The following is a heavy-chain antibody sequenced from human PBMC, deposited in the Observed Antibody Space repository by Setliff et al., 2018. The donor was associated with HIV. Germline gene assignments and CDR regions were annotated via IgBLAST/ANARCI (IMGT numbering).Heavy chain of an antibody. CDR2: IAYTGGG. J-gene: IGHJ4*02. CDR3: AREVRWELPQGFDH. Sequence: SETLSLTCTVSGGSISSRNFYWGWIRQPPGKGLEWIGSIAYTGGGYYNSSLKSRVTISVDTSRNECSLKLTSVTAADTAVYYCAREVRWELPQGFDHWGQGSRVTVSS. D-gene: IGHD1-26*01. CDR1: GGSISSRNFY. V-gene: IGHV4-39*07.